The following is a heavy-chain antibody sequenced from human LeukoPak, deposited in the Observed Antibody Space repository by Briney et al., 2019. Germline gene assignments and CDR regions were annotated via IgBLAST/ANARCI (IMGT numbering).Heavy chain of an antibody. V-gene: IGHV1-18*01. Sequence: GASVKVSCKASGYTFTSYGISWLRQAPGQGLEWMGWISPYNGNTNYAQKVQGRVTMTTDTSTSTAYMELRSLRSDDSAVYYCARDPQPYYDFWSGTKNWFDPWGQGTLVTVSS. CDR1: GYTFTSYG. D-gene: IGHD3-3*01. J-gene: IGHJ5*02. CDR2: ISPYNGNT. CDR3: ARDPQPYYDFWSGTKNWFDP.